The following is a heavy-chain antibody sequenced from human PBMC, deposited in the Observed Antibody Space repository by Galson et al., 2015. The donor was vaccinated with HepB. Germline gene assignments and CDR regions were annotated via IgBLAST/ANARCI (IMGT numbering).Heavy chain of an antibody. CDR1: GGSISSYY. V-gene: IGHV4-59*01. CDR3: ARAPLGYCSSTSCYNGPFFDY. Sequence: ETLSLTCTVSGGSISSYYWSWIRQPPGKGLEWIGYIYYSGSTNYNPSLKSRVTISVDTSKNQFSLKLSSVTAADTAVYYCARAPLGYCSSTSCYNGPFFDYWGQGTLVTVSS. J-gene: IGHJ4*02. D-gene: IGHD2-2*02. CDR2: IYYSGST.